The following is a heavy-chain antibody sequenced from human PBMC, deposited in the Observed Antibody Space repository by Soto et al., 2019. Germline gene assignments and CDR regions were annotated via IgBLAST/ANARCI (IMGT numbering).Heavy chain of an antibody. J-gene: IGHJ4*02. CDR1: GYTFTSYA. CDR3: ARGANTYYDILTGNFDY. V-gene: IGHV1-3*01. D-gene: IGHD3-9*01. CDR2: INAGNGNT. Sequence: QVQLVQSGAEVKKPGASVKVSCKASGYTFTSYAMHWVRQAPGQRLEWMGWINAGNGNTKYSQKFQGRVTITRDTSASTAYMALCSLRSEDTAVYYCARGANTYYDILTGNFDYWGQGTLVTVSS.